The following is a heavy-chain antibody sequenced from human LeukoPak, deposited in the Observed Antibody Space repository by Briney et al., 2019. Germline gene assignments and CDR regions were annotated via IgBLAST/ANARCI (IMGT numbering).Heavy chain of an antibody. CDR1: GFTVSSNY. V-gene: IGHV3-66*02. CDR2: IYSGGST. Sequence: GGSLTLFYAASGFTVSSNYMSCVRQARVYVLEWVSVIYSGGSTYYADSVKGRFTISRDNSKNTLYLQMNSLRAEDTAVYYCARDRSSGWYDFDYWGQGTLVTVSS. D-gene: IGHD6-19*01. CDR3: ARDRSSGWYDFDY. J-gene: IGHJ4*02.